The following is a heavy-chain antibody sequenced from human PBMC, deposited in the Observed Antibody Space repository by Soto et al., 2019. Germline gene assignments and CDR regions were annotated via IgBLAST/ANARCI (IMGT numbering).Heavy chain of an antibody. CDR3: ARGRDGYNSDCFDY. D-gene: IGHD5-12*01. J-gene: IGHJ4*02. Sequence: PGGSLRLSCAASGFTVSTNYMSWVRQAPGKGLEWVSVIYSGGNTYYAASVKGRFTISRDNSRNTLYLQMNSLRAEDTAVYYCARGRDGYNSDCFDYWGQGTLVTVSS. CDR2: IYSGGNT. V-gene: IGHV3-53*01. CDR1: GFTVSTNY.